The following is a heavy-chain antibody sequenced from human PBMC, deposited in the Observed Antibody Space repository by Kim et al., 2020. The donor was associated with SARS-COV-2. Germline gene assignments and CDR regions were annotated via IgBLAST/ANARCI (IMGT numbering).Heavy chain of an antibody. CDR3: ARSRDYGGNSPLCY. D-gene: IGHD4-17*01. Sequence: NPSLKSRVTISVDTSKNQFSLKLSSVTAADTAVYYCARSRDYGGNSPLCYWGQGTLVTVSS. J-gene: IGHJ4*02. V-gene: IGHV4-39*01.